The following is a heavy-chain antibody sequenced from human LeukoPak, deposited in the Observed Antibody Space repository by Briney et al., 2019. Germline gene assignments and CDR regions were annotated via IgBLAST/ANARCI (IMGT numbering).Heavy chain of an antibody. CDR1: GFTFSSYS. D-gene: IGHD4-11*01. Sequence: GGSLRLSCTASGFTFSSYSMNWVRQAPGKGLEWVSYISSSSSTIYYADSVKGRFTISRDNAKNSLYLQMNSLRAEDTAVYYCARETTVTTLTYYMDVWGKGTTVTVSS. J-gene: IGHJ6*03. CDR3: ARETTVTTLTYYMDV. CDR2: ISSSSSTI. V-gene: IGHV3-48*01.